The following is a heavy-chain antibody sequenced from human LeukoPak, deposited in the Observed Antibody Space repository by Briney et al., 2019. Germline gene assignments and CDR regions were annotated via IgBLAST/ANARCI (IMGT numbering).Heavy chain of an antibody. CDR2: ISAYNGNT. CDR1: GYTFTSYG. Sequence: ASVKVSCKASGYTFTSYGISWVRQTPGQGLEWMGWISAYNGNTNYAQKLQGRVTMTTDTSTSTAYMELRSLRSDDTAVYYCAREAVVVVPAASSVFDYWGQGTLVTVSS. V-gene: IGHV1-18*01. CDR3: AREAVVVVPAASSVFDY. D-gene: IGHD2-2*01. J-gene: IGHJ4*02.